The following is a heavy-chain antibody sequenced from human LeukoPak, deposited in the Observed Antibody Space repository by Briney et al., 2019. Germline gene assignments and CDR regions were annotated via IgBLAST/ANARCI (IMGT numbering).Heavy chain of an antibody. CDR3: ARERGGGYDRTRYYFDY. Sequence: PSQTLSLTCTVSGGSISSGSYYWSWIRQPPGKGLEWIGYIYYSGSTNYNPSLKSRVTISVDTSKNQFSLKLSSVTAADTAVYYCARERGGGYDRTRYYFDYWGQGTLVTVSS. D-gene: IGHD5-12*01. J-gene: IGHJ4*02. CDR1: GGSISSGSYY. V-gene: IGHV4-61*01. CDR2: IYYSGST.